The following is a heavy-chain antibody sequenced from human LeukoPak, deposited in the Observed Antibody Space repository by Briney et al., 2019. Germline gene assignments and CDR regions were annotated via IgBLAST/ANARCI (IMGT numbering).Heavy chain of an antibody. CDR2: ISYDGSNK. CDR1: GFTFSSYG. J-gene: IGHJ4*02. D-gene: IGHD6-13*01. Sequence: PGGSLRLSCAASGFTFSSYGMHWVRQAPGKGLEWVAVISYDGSNKYYADSVKGRFTISRDNSKNTLYLQMNSLRAEDTAVYYCAKSGSSWYPDYWGQGTLVTVSS. V-gene: IGHV3-30*18. CDR3: AKSGSSWYPDY.